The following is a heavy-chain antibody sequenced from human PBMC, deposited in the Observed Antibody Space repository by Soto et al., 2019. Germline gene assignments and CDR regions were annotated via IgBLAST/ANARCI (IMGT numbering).Heavy chain of an antibody. Sequence: EVQLVESGGGLVQPGGSLRLSCAASGFTFSSYSMNWVRQAPGKGLEWVSYISSSSSTIYYADSVKGRFTISRDNAKNSLYLKMNSLRDEDTAVYYCARDQREYDFWSGYNDYWGQGTLVTVSS. CDR1: GFTFSSYS. V-gene: IGHV3-48*02. CDR3: ARDQREYDFWSGYNDY. J-gene: IGHJ4*02. D-gene: IGHD3-3*01. CDR2: ISSSSSTI.